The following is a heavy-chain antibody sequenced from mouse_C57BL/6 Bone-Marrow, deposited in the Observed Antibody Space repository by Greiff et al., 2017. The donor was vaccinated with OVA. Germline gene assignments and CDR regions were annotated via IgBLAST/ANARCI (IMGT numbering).Heavy chain of an antibody. J-gene: IGHJ4*01. V-gene: IGHV1-55*01. CDR3: ARSGITTVEGDFAMDY. CDR1: GYTFTSYW. Sequence: QVQLQQPGAELVKPGASVKMSCKASGYTFTSYWITWVKQRPGQGLEWIGDIYPGSGRTKYNEKFKSKATLTVDTSSSTAYMQLSSLTSEDSAVYYCARSGITTVEGDFAMDYWGQGTSVTVSS. CDR2: IYPGSGRT. D-gene: IGHD1-1*01.